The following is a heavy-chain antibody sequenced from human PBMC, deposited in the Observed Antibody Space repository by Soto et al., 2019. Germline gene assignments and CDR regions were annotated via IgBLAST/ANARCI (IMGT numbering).Heavy chain of an antibody. CDR1: GFNFTKAW. V-gene: IGHV3-15*01. CDR3: TTLPLDY. Sequence: GGSLRLSCAASGFNFTKAWMTWVRQAPGKGLEWVGRIRSKGDGGTSDFAAPVKGRFSTSRDDSKKTLFLQMNSLKTEDTAVYYCTTLPLDYWGQGVLVTVSS. CDR2: IRSKGDGGTS. J-gene: IGHJ4*02. D-gene: IGHD2-15*01.